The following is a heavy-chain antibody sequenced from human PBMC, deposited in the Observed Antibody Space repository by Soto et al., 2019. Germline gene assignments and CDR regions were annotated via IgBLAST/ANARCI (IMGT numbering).Heavy chain of an antibody. CDR3: ARFSNFGSCTRSSCLYYFDY. D-gene: IGHD2-2*03. Sequence: GGSLRLSCAASGFTFNNYAMSWVRQAPGKGLEWISTISDSGSTYYADSVKGRFTISRDNSRSTVYQQVYSLRAEDTALYFFARFSNFGSCTRSSCLYYFDYWGQGTRVTVSS. J-gene: IGHJ4*02. CDR2: ISDSGST. CDR1: GFTFNNYA. V-gene: IGHV3-23*01.